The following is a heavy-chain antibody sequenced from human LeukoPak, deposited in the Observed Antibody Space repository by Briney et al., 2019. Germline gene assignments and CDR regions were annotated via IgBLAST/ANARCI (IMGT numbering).Heavy chain of an antibody. CDR2: ISGSGGST. CDR3: AKDYLGIAVAGTHDY. V-gene: IGHV3-23*01. D-gene: IGHD6-19*01. CDR1: GFTFSSYA. Sequence: GGSLRLSCAASGFTFSSYAMSWVRQAPGKGLEWVSAISGSGGSTYYADSVKGRFTISRDNSKNTLYLQMNSLRGEDTAVYYCAKDYLGIAVAGTHDYWGQGTLVTVSS. J-gene: IGHJ4*02.